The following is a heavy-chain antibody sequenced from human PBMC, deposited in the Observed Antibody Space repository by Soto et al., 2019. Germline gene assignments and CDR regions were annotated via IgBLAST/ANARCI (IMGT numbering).Heavy chain of an antibody. CDR2: IYYSGST. D-gene: IGHD6-13*01. J-gene: IGHJ5*02. CDR3: ARDLGGGSVAAAGTWFDP. Sequence: SETLSLTCTVSGGSISSGDYYWSWIRQPPGKGLEWIGYIYYSGSTYYNPSLKSRVTISVDTSKNQFSLKLSSVTAADTAVYYCARDLGGGSVAAAGTWFDPWGQGTLVTVSS. CDR1: GGSISSGDYY. V-gene: IGHV4-30-4*01.